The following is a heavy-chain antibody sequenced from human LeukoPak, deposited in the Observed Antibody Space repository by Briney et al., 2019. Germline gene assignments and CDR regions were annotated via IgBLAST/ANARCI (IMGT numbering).Heavy chain of an antibody. J-gene: IGHJ5*02. CDR1: GFTFSNYA. CDR2: IGGSGDST. CDR3: AKGYRSGWFPWFDP. Sequence: PGGSLRLSCAASGFTFSNYAMSWARQAPGKGLEWVSGIGGSGDSTYYGDSVKGRFIISRDNSKNTPYLRMNSLRAEDTAVYYCAKGYRSGWFPWFDPWGQGTLVTVSS. D-gene: IGHD6-19*01. V-gene: IGHV3-23*01.